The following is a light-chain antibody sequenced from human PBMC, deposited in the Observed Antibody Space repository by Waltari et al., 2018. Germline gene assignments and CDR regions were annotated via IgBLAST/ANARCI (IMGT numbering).Light chain of an antibody. J-gene: IGLJ3*02. Sequence: QSALTQPAPVSGSPGQSITLSSTGTSSDVGNYNLVSWYQQYPGKAPKVMIYDDNRRLSGVSDRFSGSKSGNTASLTISGVQAEDEADYYCCSYAGSYTWVFGGGTKLTVL. CDR2: DDN. CDR3: CSYAGSYTWV. CDR1: SSDVGNYNL. V-gene: IGLV2-23*01.